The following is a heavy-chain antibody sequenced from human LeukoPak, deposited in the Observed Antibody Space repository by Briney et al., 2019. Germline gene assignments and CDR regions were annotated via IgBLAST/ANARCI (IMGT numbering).Heavy chain of an antibody. CDR3: ARRWELLTAFDI. CDR1: GYSFTNYW. D-gene: IGHD1-26*01. V-gene: IGHV5-51*01. CDR2: IYPYDSDT. Sequence: GESLKISCQGSGYSFTNYWIGWVRQMPGKGLEWMGLIYPYDSDTRYTLSFQGQVTLSADKSIRTAYLQWSSLKASDTAMYYCARRWELLTAFDIWGQGTIVTVSS. J-gene: IGHJ3*02.